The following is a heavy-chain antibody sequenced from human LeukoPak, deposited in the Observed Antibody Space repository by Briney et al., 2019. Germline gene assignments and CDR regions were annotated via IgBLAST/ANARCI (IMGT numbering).Heavy chain of an antibody. V-gene: IGHV4-39*07. CDR3: ARESDRYCSSTSCPNWYDP. CDR2: IYYSGST. D-gene: IGHD2-2*01. J-gene: IGHJ5*02. CDR1: GGSISSSSYY. Sequence: SETLSLTCTVSGGSISSSSYYWGWIRQPPGKGLEWIGSIYYSGSTYYNPSLKSRVTISVDTSKNQFSLKLSSVTAADTAVYYCARESDRYCSSTSCPNWYDPWGQGTPVTVSS.